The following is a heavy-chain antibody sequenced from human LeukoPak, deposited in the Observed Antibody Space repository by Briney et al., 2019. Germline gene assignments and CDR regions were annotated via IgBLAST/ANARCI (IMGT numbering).Heavy chain of an antibody. CDR2: ICGSGGGT. CDR3: AKEMGDGYKVAC. D-gene: IGHD5-24*01. CDR1: GFTFSSYA. J-gene: IGHJ4*02. V-gene: IGHV3-23*01. Sequence: PGGSLRLSCAASGFTFSSYALRWVRKVPGKGLECVSGICGSGGGTYFPYSVKGRFTIFRDNSKNMLYLQMTSLRAEDTAVYYCAKEMGDGYKVACWGQGTLVTASS.